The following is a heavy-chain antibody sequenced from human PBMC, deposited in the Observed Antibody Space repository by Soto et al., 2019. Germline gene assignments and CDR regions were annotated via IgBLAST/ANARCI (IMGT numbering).Heavy chain of an antibody. V-gene: IGHV4-4*02. CDR3: ARVVGGCYYGMDV. Sequence: QVQLQESGPGLVKPSGTLSLTCAVSGGSISSSNWWSWVRQPPGKGLEWIGEIYHSGSTNYNPSPKSRVSISVDKSKNQFSLKLSSGTAADTDVYYCARVVGGCYYGMDVWGQGTAVTVSS. D-gene: IGHD2-2*01. J-gene: IGHJ6*02. CDR1: GGSISSSNW. CDR2: IYHSGST.